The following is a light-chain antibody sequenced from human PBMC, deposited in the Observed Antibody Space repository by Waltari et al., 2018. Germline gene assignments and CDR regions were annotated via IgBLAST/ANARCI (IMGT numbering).Light chain of an antibody. CDR2: GSN. CDR1: GSNIGAGYA. CDR3: QSYDTSLSVV. Sequence: QSVLTQPPSVSGAPGQRVTIPCPGIGSNIGAGYAVPLYQQLPRAAPKLLIYGSNSRPLGVPARFFGSTSGTSASLAITGLQAEDEADYYCQSYDTSLSVVFGGGTKLTVL. V-gene: IGLV1-40*01. J-gene: IGLJ3*02.